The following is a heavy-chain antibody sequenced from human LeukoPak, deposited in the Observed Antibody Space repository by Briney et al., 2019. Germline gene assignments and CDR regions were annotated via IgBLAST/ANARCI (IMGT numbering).Heavy chain of an antibody. CDR3: ARDSHPSLIPAATFDY. V-gene: IGHV3-33*01. D-gene: IGHD2-2*01. J-gene: IGHJ4*02. Sequence: GGSLRLSCAASGFTFSSYGMHWVRQAPGKGLEWVAVIWYDGSNKYYADSVKGRFTISRDNSKNTLYLQMNSLRAEDTAVYYCARDSHPSLIPAATFDYWGQGTLVTVSS. CDR1: GFTFSSYG. CDR2: IWYDGSNK.